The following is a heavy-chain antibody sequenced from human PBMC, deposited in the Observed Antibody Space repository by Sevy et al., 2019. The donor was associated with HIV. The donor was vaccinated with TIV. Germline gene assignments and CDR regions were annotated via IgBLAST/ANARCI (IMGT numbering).Heavy chain of an antibody. D-gene: IGHD2-2*01. CDR2: INESGIT. CDR1: DGSFSGYY. Sequence: SETLSLTCAVHDGSFSGYYWNWIRKLPGKGLEWIGEINESGITYYNPSLKSRVTISVDTSKKQFSLKLNSVTAADTALYFCARSPPVVVVPGAPSWFDPWGQGTLVTVSS. CDR3: ARSPPVVVVPGAPSWFDP. J-gene: IGHJ5*02. V-gene: IGHV4-34*01.